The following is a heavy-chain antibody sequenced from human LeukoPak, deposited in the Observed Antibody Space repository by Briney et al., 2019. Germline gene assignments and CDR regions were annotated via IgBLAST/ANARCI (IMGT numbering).Heavy chain of an antibody. J-gene: IGHJ5*02. V-gene: IGHV4-59*01. Sequence: PSETLSLTCAVYGGSFSGYYWSWIRQPPGKGLEWIGYIYYSGSTNYNPSLESRVTMSVDTSKNQISLRLSSVTAADTAVYYCARSYDSWSGYFSWGQGTLVIVSS. CDR1: GGSFSGYY. CDR3: ARSYDSWSGYFS. CDR2: IYYSGST. D-gene: IGHD3-3*01.